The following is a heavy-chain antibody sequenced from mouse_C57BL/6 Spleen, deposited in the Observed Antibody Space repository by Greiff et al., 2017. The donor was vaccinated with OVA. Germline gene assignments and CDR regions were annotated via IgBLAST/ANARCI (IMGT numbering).Heavy chain of an antibody. CDR1: GYTFPSYW. CDR3: ARGCYSNGDYAIDY. V-gene: IGHV1-64*01. CDR2: IHPNSGST. D-gene: IGHD2-5*01. J-gene: IGHJ4*01. Sequence: VQLQQPGAELVKPGASVKLSCKASGYTFPSYWMHWVKQRPGQGLEWIGMIHPNSGSTNYNEKFKSKATLTVAKSSRTAYMQLSSLTSEDSAVAYCARGCYSNGDYAIDYWGQGASVTVSS.